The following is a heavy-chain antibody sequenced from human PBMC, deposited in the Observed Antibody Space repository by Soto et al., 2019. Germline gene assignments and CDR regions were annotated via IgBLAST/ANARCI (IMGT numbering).Heavy chain of an antibody. D-gene: IGHD1-1*01. Sequence: QVQLQQWGAGLLKPSETLSLTCAVYGGSVNSGNYYWSWIRQPPGKGLEWIGEMSHSGGTHFNPSLESRVTISVETSKNQFSLKMSSLTAADTALYYCARVERGTATTVVDAFDIWGPGTLVTVSS. CDR1: GGSVNSGNYY. J-gene: IGHJ3*02. V-gene: IGHV4-34*01. CDR3: ARVERGTATTVVDAFDI. CDR2: MSHSGGT.